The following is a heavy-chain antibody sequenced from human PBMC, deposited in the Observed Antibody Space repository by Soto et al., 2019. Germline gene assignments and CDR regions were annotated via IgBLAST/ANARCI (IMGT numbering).Heavy chain of an antibody. Sequence: GGSLRLSCSASGFTFSRHAMHWVRQAPGKGLEWVAVIWYGGTTKYHAESAWGRFTISRDTSKNTLYLQMNSLRVEDTALYYCARDGLEYSGYDIDYWGQGTLVTVSS. V-gene: IGHV3-33*01. CDR2: IWYGGTTK. CDR3: ARDGLEYSGYDIDY. CDR1: GFTFSRHA. J-gene: IGHJ4*02. D-gene: IGHD5-12*01.